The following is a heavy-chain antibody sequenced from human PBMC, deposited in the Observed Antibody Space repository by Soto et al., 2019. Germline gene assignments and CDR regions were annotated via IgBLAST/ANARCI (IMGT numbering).Heavy chain of an antibody. D-gene: IGHD2-15*01. V-gene: IGHV4-59*01. CDR2: IYYSGST. CDR1: GGSISSYY. Sequence: SETLSLTCTVSGGSISSYYWSWIRQPPGKGLEWIRYIYYSGSTNYNPSLKSRVTISVDTSKNQFSLKLSSVTAADTAVYYCARAGLDGYCSGGSCYSTLNYYYMDVWGKGTTVTVSS. J-gene: IGHJ6*03. CDR3: ARAGLDGYCSGGSCYSTLNYYYMDV.